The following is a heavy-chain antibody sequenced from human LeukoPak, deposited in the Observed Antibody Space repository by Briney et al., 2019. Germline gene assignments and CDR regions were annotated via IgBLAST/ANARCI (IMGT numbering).Heavy chain of an antibody. CDR2: IYSGGST. CDR3: ARVTSSSMGDYFFDY. V-gene: IGHV4-59*01. D-gene: IGHD6-6*01. J-gene: IGHJ4*02. CDR1: GGSISSYY. Sequence: SETLSLTCTVSGGSISSYYWSWIRQPPGKGLEWIGFIYSGGSTNYSPSLKSRVTISLDTSKNQFSLKLTSVTAADTAVYFCARVTSSSMGDYFFDYWGQGTLVTLSS.